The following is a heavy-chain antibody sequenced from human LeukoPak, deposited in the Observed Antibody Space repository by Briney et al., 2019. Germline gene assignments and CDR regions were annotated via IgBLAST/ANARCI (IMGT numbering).Heavy chain of an antibody. D-gene: IGHD6-6*01. V-gene: IGHV4-30-4*08. J-gene: IGHJ4*02. CDR2: IYYSGST. Sequence: SETLSLTCTVSDGSISSGDYYWSWIRQPPGKGLEWIGYIYYSGSTYYNPSLKSRVTISVDTSKNQFSLKLSSVTAADTAVYYCARHVRVRFDYWGQGTLVTVSS. CDR1: DGSISSGDYY. CDR3: ARHVRVRFDY.